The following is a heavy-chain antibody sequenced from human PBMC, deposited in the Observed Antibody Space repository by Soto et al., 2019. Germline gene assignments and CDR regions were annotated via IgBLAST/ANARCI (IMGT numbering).Heavy chain of an antibody. CDR3: AREAVVVAPTGYGMDV. J-gene: IGHJ6*02. CDR1: GGSISGSY. D-gene: IGHD2-15*01. Sequence: SETLSLTCSVSGGSISGSYWSWIRQSPGKGLEWLGYVYYTGSTNYSPSLRSRVSISVDTSKNEFSLKLSSVTAADTAVYYCAREAVVVAPTGYGMDVWGQGTTVTVSS. CDR2: VYYTGST. V-gene: IGHV4-59*12.